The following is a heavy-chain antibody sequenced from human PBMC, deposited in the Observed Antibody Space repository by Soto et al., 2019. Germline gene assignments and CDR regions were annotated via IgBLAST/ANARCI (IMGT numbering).Heavy chain of an antibody. CDR2: IIPIFGTA. CDR1: GGTFSSYA. CDR3: ARRLVCSSTSCYIYYYGMDV. V-gene: IGHV1-69*06. J-gene: IGHJ6*02. Sequence: SVKVSCKASGGTFSSYAISWVRQAPGQGLEWMGGIIPIFGTANYAQKFQGRVTITADKSTSTAYMELSSLRSEDTAVYYCARRLVCSSTSCYIYYYGMDVWGQGTTVTVSS. D-gene: IGHD2-2*02.